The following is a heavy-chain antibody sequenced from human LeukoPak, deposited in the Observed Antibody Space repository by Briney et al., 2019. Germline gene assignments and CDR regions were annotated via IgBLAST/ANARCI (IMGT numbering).Heavy chain of an antibody. CDR1: EFTFSSYS. CDR2: ISRSSSYI. Sequence: GGSLRLSCAASEFTFSSYSMNWVRQAPGKGLEWVSSISRSSSYIYYADSVKGRFTISRDSAKNSLYLEMNSLRAEDTAVYYCARERPYGSGSRAFDIWGQGTMVTVSS. V-gene: IGHV3-21*01. J-gene: IGHJ3*02. D-gene: IGHD3-10*01. CDR3: ARERPYGSGSRAFDI.